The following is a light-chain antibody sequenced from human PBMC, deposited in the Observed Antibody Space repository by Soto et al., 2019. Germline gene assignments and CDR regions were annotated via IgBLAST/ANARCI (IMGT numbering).Light chain of an antibody. CDR2: AAS. Sequence: QMTQSPSSLFASVGDRVTITCRASQSISSHLNWYQQKVGQTPRLLIYAASTLQSEVPPRFRGSGSGTEFTRTISGLQREDFAAYYGQQSHSAPLTFGGGTKIQI. CDR3: QQSHSAPLT. V-gene: IGKV1-39*01. CDR1: QSISSH. J-gene: IGKJ4*01.